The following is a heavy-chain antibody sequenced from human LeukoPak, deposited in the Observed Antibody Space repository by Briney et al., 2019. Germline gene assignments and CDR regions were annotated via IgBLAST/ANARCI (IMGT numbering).Heavy chain of an antibody. D-gene: IGHD1-1*01. CDR1: GFTFNNYW. V-gene: IGHV3-74*01. Sequence: PGESLRLSCAASGFTFNNYWLHWVRQVPGKGLMWVSRINGDGNNVNYADSVKGRFTISRDNAKNTLHLQMNSLRAEDTAVYYCAAGPAGNGHLSSYWGQGTRVTVS. CDR3: AAGPAGNGHLSSY. CDR2: INGDGNNV. J-gene: IGHJ4*02.